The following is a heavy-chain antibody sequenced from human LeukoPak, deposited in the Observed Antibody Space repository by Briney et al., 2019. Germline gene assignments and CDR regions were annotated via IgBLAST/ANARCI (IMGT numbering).Heavy chain of an antibody. V-gene: IGHV4-30-2*01. J-gene: IGHJ4*02. D-gene: IGHD3-9*01. CDR1: GGSISSGGYS. CDR2: IYHSGST. CDR3: ARGGSYYDILTGYYDYYFDY. Sequence: ESSETLSLTCTVSGGSISSGGYSWSWIRQPPGKGLEWIGYIYHSGSTYYNPSLKSRVTISVDRSKNQFSLKLSSVTAADTAVYYCARGGSYYDILTGYYDYYFDYWGQGTLVTVSS.